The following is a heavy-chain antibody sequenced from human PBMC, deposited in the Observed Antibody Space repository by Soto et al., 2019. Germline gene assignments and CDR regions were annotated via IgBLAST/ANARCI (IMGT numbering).Heavy chain of an antibody. V-gene: IGHV1-69*06. Sequence: GAPVKVSCKASGGTFSSYAISWVLQSPGQGLEWMGGIIPIFGTANYAQKFQGRVTITADKSTSTAYIELSSLRSEDTAVYNCATYYDGSGDPDALDIWRQGTVVTVSS. D-gene: IGHD3-22*01. CDR1: GGTFSSYA. CDR3: ATYYDGSGDPDALDI. CDR2: IIPIFGTA. J-gene: IGHJ3*02.